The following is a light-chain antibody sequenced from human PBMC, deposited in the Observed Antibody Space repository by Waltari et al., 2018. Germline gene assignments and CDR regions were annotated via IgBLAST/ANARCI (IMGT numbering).Light chain of an antibody. J-gene: IGLJ2*01. V-gene: IGLV3-21*04. CDR2: YDS. CDR3: QVWDSSSDHVV. Sequence: SYVLTQPPSVSVAPGKPARITCVGNNIGSKSVHWYQQKPGQAPVLVIYYDSDRPSGIPERFSGSNSGNTATLTISRVEAGDEADYYCQVWDSSSDHVVFGGGTKLTVL. CDR1: NIGSKS.